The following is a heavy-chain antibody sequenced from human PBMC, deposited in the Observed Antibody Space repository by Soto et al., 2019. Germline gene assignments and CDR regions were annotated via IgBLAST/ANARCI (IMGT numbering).Heavy chain of an antibody. D-gene: IGHD3-10*01. J-gene: IGHJ4*02. CDR1: GFTFSSYW. V-gene: IGHV3-74*01. CDR3: TRDIGGKGAY. Sequence: GGSLRLSCAASGFTFSSYWMHWVRQVPGKGLLWVSRIDEYGDTINYADSVKGRFTISRDNARNTLYLEMNSLRAEDTALYYCTRDIGGKGAYWGPGTLVTVSS. CDR2: IDEYGDTI.